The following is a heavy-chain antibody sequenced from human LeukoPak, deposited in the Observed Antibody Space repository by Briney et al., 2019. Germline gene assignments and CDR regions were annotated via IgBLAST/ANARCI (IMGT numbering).Heavy chain of an antibody. Sequence: SETLSLTCAVSGGSITTDRYLWGWLRQSPGKGLEWIGSVSHRRREYYRSSLKSRVTISVDASNNRFSLSLKSVTAADTATYYCASEQAYDHLPGHYKTEYFLQWGQGSLVTVPS. V-gene: IGHV4-39*02. CDR3: ASEQAYDHLPGHYKTEYFLQ. CDR2: VSHRRRE. J-gene: IGHJ1*01. D-gene: IGHD3-9*01. CDR1: GGSITTDRYL.